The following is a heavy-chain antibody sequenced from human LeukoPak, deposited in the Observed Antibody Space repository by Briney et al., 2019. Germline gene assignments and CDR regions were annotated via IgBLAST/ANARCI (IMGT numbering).Heavy chain of an antibody. CDR1: GFTFSSYW. V-gene: IGHV3-7*01. D-gene: IGHD3-3*01. CDR2: IKQDGSEK. J-gene: IGHJ5*02. Sequence: PGGSLRLSCAASGFTFSSYWMHWVRQAPGKGLEWVANIKQDGSEKYYVDSVKGRFTISRDNAKNSLYLQMNSLRAEDTAVYYCARDSIRIGVVIPPNWFDPWGQGTLVTVSS. CDR3: ARDSIRIGVVIPPNWFDP.